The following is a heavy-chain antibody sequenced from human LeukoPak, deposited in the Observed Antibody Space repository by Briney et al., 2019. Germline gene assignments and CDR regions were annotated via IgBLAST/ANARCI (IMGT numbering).Heavy chain of an antibody. Sequence: SETLSLTCTVSAGSISSSSYYWGWIRQSPGKGLEWIGSIYYSGSTYYNPSLKSRLTISVDTSENQFSLKLSSVTAADTAVYYCVTSNYARFDPWGQGPLVTVSS. CDR2: IYYSGST. J-gene: IGHJ5*02. CDR1: AGSISSSSYY. D-gene: IGHD4-11*01. V-gene: IGHV4-39*01. CDR3: VTSNYARFDP.